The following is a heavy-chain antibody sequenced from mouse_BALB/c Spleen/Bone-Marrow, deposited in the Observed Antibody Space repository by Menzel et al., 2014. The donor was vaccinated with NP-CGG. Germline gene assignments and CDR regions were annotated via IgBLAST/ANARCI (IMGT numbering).Heavy chain of an antibody. J-gene: IGHJ2*01. Sequence: EVQLQQSGAEPVKPGASVKLSCTASGFNFQGTYMHWGKQRPEQGLEWIGRFDPANGITKYDPNFQGKATITADTSSNTACLQLSSLTSEDTDVYYCAKGHGYYVRYYFDNWGQGTTLTVSS. CDR1: GFNFQGTY. V-gene: IGHV14-3*02. D-gene: IGHD2-3*01. CDR3: AKGHGYYVRYYFDN. CDR2: FDPANGIT.